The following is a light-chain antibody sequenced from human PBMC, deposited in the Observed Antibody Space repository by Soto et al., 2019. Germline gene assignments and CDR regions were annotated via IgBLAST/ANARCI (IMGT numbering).Light chain of an antibody. V-gene: IGLV2-14*01. J-gene: IGLJ3*02. CDR1: YSDVGGYNY. CDR2: DVS. Sequence: QSALTQPASVSGSPGQSITISCSGAYSDVGGYNYVSWYQQYPGKAPKLLIYDVSNRPSGISNRFSGSKSGNTASLTISGLQAEDEAHYYCSSYAKTDSWVFGGGTQLTVL. CDR3: SSYAKTDSWV.